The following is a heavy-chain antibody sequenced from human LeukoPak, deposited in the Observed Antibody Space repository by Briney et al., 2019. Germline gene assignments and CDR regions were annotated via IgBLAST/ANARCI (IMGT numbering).Heavy chain of an antibody. J-gene: IGHJ4*02. Sequence: GGSLRLSCAASGFTFSSYGMHWVRQAPGKGLEWVAVISYDGSNKYYADSVKGRFTISRDNSKNTLYLQMNSLRAEDTAVYYCARGNPLALFDYWGQGTLVTVSS. V-gene: IGHV3-30*19. CDR2: ISYDGSNK. CDR3: ARGNPLALFDY. D-gene: IGHD1-14*01. CDR1: GFTFSSYG.